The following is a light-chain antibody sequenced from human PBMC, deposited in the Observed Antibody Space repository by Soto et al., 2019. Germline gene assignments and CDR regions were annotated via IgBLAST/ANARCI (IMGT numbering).Light chain of an antibody. J-gene: IGKJ1*01. CDR3: QQTYSTPPGA. CDR1: QSIRNY. CDR2: TAS. V-gene: IGKV1-39*01. Sequence: DILMTQSPSSLSASVGDRVTITCRASQSIRNYLNWYQQKPGKAPKVLIYTASSLQSGAPSRFSGSGFGTDFTLSIGSLQPEDFATYYCQQTYSTPPGAFGQGTRWIS.